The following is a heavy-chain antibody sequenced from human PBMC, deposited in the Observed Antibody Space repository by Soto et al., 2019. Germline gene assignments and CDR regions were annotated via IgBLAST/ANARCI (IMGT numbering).Heavy chain of an antibody. Sequence: ESGPTLVNPTQTLTLTCTFSGFSLSTSGMCVSWIRQPPGKALEWLALIDWDDDKYYSTSLKTRLTISKDTSKNQVVLTMTNMDPVDTATYYCARFPMVRGVINYFDYWGQGTLVTVSS. CDR1: GFSLSTSGMC. J-gene: IGHJ4*02. CDR3: ARFPMVRGVINYFDY. V-gene: IGHV2-70*01. D-gene: IGHD3-10*01. CDR2: IDWDDDK.